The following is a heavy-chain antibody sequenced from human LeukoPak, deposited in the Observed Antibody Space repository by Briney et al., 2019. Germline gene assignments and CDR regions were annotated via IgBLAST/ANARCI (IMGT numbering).Heavy chain of an antibody. Sequence: GGSLRLSCTASGFTFGDYAMSWVRQAPRKGLEWVGFIRSKAYGGTTEYAASVKGRFTISRDDSKSIAYLQMNSLKTEDTAVYYCTRDPADYYDFWSAYHTPDYWFGPWGQGTLVTVSS. V-gene: IGHV3-49*04. J-gene: IGHJ5*02. CDR3: TRDPADYYDFWSAYHTPDYWFGP. CDR1: GFTFGDYA. CDR2: IRSKAYGGTT. D-gene: IGHD3-3*01.